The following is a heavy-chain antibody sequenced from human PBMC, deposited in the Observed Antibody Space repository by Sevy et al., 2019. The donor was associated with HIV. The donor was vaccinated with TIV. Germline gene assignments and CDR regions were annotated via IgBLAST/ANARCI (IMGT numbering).Heavy chain of an antibody. Sequence: GESLKISCQGSGYTFTSYWIAWVRQMPGKGLEFMGIIYPGDSDTRYNPSFQGQVTISADGSLNTAYLQWSSLKASDSGMYYCARGYNSGWSVDPYYFDSWGRGTLVTVSS. CDR1: GYTFTSYW. J-gene: IGHJ4*02. CDR3: ARGYNSGWSVDPYYFDS. V-gene: IGHV5-51*01. D-gene: IGHD6-13*01. CDR2: IYPGDSDT.